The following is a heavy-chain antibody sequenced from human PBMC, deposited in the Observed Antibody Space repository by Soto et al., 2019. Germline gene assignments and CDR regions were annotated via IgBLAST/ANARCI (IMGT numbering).Heavy chain of an antibody. J-gene: IGHJ5*02. CDR2: ISAYNGNT. CDR1: VYTFTSYG. D-gene: IGHD2-2*01. CDR3: ARASFIVVVPAPNWFDH. Sequence: XSVKVSCKASVYTFTSYGISWVRQAPGQGLEWMGWISAYNGNTNYAQKLQGRVTMTTDTSTSTAYMELRSLRSDDTAVYYCARASFIVVVPAPNWFDHWGQGTLVTVSS. V-gene: IGHV1-18*04.